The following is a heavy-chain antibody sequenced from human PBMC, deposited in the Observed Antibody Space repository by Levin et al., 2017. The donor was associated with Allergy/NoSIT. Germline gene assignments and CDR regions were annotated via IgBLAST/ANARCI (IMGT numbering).Heavy chain of an antibody. V-gene: IGHV3-23*01. CDR3: AKEGSGGSYGIY. D-gene: IGHD1-26*01. J-gene: IGHJ4*02. CDR2: ISGSGGRT. CDR1: AFSFSSYA. Sequence: QTGGSLRLSCAASAFSFSSYAMSWVRQAPGKGLEWVSAISGSGGRTYYADSVKGRFTISRDNSKNTLFLQMNSLRAEDTAIYYCAKEGSGGSYGIYWGQGTLVTVSS.